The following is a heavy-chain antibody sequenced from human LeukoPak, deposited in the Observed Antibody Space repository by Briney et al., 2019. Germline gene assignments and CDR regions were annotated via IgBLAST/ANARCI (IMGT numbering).Heavy chain of an antibody. CDR3: ARDGVATRTYYYYYYMDV. CDR2: INPNSGGT. Sequence: ASVKVSCKASGYTFTGYYMHWVRQAPGQGLEWMGWINPNSGGTSYAQKFQGRVTMTRDTSTSTVYMELSSLRSEDTAVYYCARDGVATRTYYYYYYMDVWGKGTTVTVSS. CDR1: GYTFTGYY. J-gene: IGHJ6*03. V-gene: IGHV1-2*02. D-gene: IGHD5-12*01.